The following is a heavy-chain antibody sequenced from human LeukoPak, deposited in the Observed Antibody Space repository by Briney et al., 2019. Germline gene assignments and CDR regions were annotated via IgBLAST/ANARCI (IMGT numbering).Heavy chain of an antibody. CDR1: GGSISSYY. V-gene: IGHV4-4*07. Sequence: SETLSLTCTVSGGSISSYYWSWLRQPAGKGLEWLGRIYTSGSTNYNPSLKGRVTMSVDTSKNQFSLKLSSVTAADTAVYYCARDKGVDYDFWSGYYSRFDYWGQGTLVTVSS. D-gene: IGHD3-3*01. CDR2: IYTSGST. J-gene: IGHJ4*02. CDR3: ARDKGVDYDFWSGYYSRFDY.